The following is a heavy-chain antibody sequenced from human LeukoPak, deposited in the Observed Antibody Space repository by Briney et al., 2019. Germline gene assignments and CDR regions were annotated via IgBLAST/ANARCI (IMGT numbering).Heavy chain of an antibody. CDR2: ISAYNGNT. CDR1: GYTFTSYG. CDR3: ARDWPLQLGYYYYGMDV. Sequence: ASVKVSCKASGYTFTSYGISWVRQAPGQGLEWMGWISAYNGNTNYAQKFQGRVTITADKSTSTAYMELSSLRSEDTAVYYCARDWPLQLGYYYYGMDVWGQGTTVTVSS. D-gene: IGHD5-18*01. V-gene: IGHV1-18*01. J-gene: IGHJ6*02.